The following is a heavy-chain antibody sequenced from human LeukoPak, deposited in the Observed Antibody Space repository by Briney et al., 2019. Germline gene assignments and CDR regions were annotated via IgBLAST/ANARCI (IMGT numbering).Heavy chain of an antibody. CDR3: ARALEPSIAVIDY. CDR1: GFAFNSYS. Sequence: GGSLRLSCAASGFAFNSYSMNWVRQAPGKGLDWVSSISSSSTYIYYADSVKGRFTISRDNAKNSLYLQMNSLRAEDTAVYYYARALEPSIAVIDYWGQGTLVTVSS. J-gene: IGHJ4*02. CDR2: ISSSSTYI. V-gene: IGHV3-21*01. D-gene: IGHD6-19*01.